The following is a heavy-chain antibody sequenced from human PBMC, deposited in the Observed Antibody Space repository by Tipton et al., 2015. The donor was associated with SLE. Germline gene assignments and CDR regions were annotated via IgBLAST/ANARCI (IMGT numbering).Heavy chain of an antibody. CDR3: ARGRDYDFWSGYSYFDY. D-gene: IGHD3-3*01. CDR1: DGSVSGYY. CDR2: INHSGST. Sequence: TLSLTCSVYDGSVSGYYWSWIRQPPGKGLEWIGEINHSGSTNYNPSLKSRVTISVDTSKNQFSLKLTSVTAADTAVYYCARGRDYDFWSGYSYFDYWGQGTLVTVSS. V-gene: IGHV4-34*01. J-gene: IGHJ4*02.